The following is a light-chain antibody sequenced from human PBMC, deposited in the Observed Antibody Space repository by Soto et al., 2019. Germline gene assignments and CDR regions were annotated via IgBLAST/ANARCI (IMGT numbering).Light chain of an antibody. J-gene: IGLJ2*01. CDR1: RGDVGTYNL. CDR2: EDS. CDR3: CSYAGSYTLI. V-gene: IGLV2-23*01. Sequence: QTVVTQPASVSGSPGQSISISCIGTRGDVGTYNLVSWYQQHPGKAPKLMIYEDSKRPSGVSSRFSGSKSASTASLTISGLQAEDAAAYYCCSYAGSYTLIFGGGTQLTVL.